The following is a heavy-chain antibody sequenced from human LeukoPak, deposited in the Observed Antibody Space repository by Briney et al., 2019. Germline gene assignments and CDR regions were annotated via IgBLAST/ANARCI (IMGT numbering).Heavy chain of an antibody. J-gene: IGHJ4*02. D-gene: IGHD1-1*01. V-gene: IGHV4-31*03. Sequence: PSQTLSLTCTVSGGSISSGGYYWSWIRQHPGEGLEWIGYIYYSGSTYYNPSLKSRVTISVDTSKNQFSLKLSSVTAADTAVYYCARGKRVGYYFDYWGQGTLVTVSS. CDR2: IYYSGST. CDR1: GGSISSGGYY. CDR3: ARGKRVGYYFDY.